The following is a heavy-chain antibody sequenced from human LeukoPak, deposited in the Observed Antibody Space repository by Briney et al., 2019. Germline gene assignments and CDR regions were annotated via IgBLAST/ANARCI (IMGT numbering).Heavy chain of an antibody. J-gene: IGHJ4*02. CDR1: GFAFSNYE. V-gene: IGHV3-48*03. CDR2: ISSIGSII. CDR3: ASPPRYYFDY. D-gene: IGHD3-3*01. Sequence: GGSRRLSCAASGFAFSNYEMNWVRQAPGKGLEWLSYISSIGSIIYYADSVKGRFTISRDNAKNSLYLQMNSLRADDTAVYYCASPPRYYFDYWGQGTLVTVSS.